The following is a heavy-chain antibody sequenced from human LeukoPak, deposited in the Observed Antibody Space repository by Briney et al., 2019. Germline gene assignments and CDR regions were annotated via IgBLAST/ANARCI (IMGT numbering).Heavy chain of an antibody. V-gene: IGHV3-23*01. CDR1: GFTFSNYA. CDR2: ISSSGGTT. J-gene: IGHJ4*02. CDR3: ARSLQTFEWLSPYYFDY. Sequence: GGSLRLSCAASGFTFSNYAMSWVRQAPGKGLEWVSAISSSGGTTYYADSVKGRFTISRDNSKNTLYLQMDSLRAEDTAVYYCARSLQTFEWLSPYYFDYWGQGTLVTVSS. D-gene: IGHD3-3*01.